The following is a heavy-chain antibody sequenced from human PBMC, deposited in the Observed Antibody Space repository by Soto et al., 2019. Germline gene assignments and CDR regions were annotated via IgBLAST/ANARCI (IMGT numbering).Heavy chain of an antibody. CDR3: ARAVGYGDYNHVWYFDL. J-gene: IGHJ2*01. CDR1: GFTFSSYS. CDR2: ISSSSSYI. D-gene: IGHD4-17*01. Sequence: EVQLVESGGGLVKPGGSLRLSCAASGFTFSSYSMNWVRQAPGKGLEWVSSISSSSSYIYYADSVKGRFTISRDNAKNSLYLQMNSLRAEDTAVYYCARAVGYGDYNHVWYFDLWGRGTLVTVSS. V-gene: IGHV3-21*01.